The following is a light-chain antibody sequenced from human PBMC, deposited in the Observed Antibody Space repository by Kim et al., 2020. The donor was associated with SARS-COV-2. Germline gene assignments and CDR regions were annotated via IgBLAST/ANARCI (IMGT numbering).Light chain of an antibody. CDR2: DNN. CDR3: GAWDSSLNAWV. V-gene: IGLV1-51*01. CDR1: HSNNGTNY. Sequence: QKAPISCTESHSNNGTNYLSWYRHLPGTAPKVLIYDNNKRPSGIPDRFSGSKSGTSATLGITGLQTGDEADYYCGAWDSSLNAWVFGEGTQLTVL. J-gene: IGLJ3*02.